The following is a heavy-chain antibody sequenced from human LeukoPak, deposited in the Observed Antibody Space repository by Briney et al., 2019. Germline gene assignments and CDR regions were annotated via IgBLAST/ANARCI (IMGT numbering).Heavy chain of an antibody. Sequence: PGGSLRLSCAASGFTFSSYAMSWVRQAPGKGLEWVPSISSSSSYIYYADSVKGRFTISRDNAKNSLYLQMNSLRAEDTAVYYCARDLGGDGYNSQRFDYWGQGTLVTVSS. CDR3: ARDLGGDGYNSQRFDY. V-gene: IGHV3-21*01. D-gene: IGHD5-24*01. CDR2: ISSSSSYI. CDR1: GFTFSSYA. J-gene: IGHJ4*02.